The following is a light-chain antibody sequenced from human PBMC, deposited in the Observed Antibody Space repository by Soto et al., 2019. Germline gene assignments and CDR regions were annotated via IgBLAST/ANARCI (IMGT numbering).Light chain of an antibody. Sequence: EIVLTQSPATLSLSPGEGAALSYRASQSVSRYLAWYQQKPGQAPRLLIYGTSNRATGIPARFSGSGSGTDFTLTISSLEAEDFALYYCHQRSTWPLTFGGGTKVEIK. CDR2: GTS. J-gene: IGKJ4*01. CDR1: QSVSRY. V-gene: IGKV3-11*01. CDR3: HQRSTWPLT.